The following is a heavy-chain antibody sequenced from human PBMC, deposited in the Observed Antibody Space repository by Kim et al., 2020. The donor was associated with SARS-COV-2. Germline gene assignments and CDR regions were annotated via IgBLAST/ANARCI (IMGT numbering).Heavy chain of an antibody. CDR1: GFTFSSYA. D-gene: IGHD6-13*01. V-gene: IGHV3-64D*09. Sequence: GGSLRLSCSASGFTFSSYAMHWVRQAPGKGLEYVSAISSNGGSTYYADSVKGRFTISRDNSKNTLYLQMSSLRAEDTAVYYCVKESPGIRGRSEAAGLGPFDYWGQGTLVTVSS. J-gene: IGHJ4*02. CDR3: VKESPGIRGRSEAAGLGPFDY. CDR2: ISSNGGST.